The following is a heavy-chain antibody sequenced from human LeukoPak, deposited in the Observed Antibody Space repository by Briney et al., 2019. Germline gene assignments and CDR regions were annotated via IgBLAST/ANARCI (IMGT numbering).Heavy chain of an antibody. D-gene: IGHD2-2*01. CDR3: ARCLRDIVVVPAACDY. V-gene: IGHV4-34*01. Sequence: SETLSLTCAVYGGSFSGYYWSWIRQPPGKGLEWIGEINHSGSTNYNPSLKSRVTISVDTSKNQFSLKLSSVTAADTAVYYCARCLRDIVVVPAACDYWGQGTLATVSS. CDR2: INHSGST. J-gene: IGHJ4*02. CDR1: GGSFSGYY.